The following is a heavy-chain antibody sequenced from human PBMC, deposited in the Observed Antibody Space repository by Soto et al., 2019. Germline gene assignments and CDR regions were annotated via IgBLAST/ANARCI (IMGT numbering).Heavy chain of an antibody. CDR2: IIPSFATG. J-gene: IGHJ6*02. CDR1: GGTFGNSA. CDR3: ARSYYGSGSYWFYGMDV. D-gene: IGHD3-10*01. V-gene: IGHV1-69*06. Sequence: QVQLVQSGAEVKKPVSSVKVSCKASGGTFGNSAISWVRQAPGQGLEWMGGIIPSFATGNSAPEFQGRLTITADKSTTTAYMELSSLRSEDTAVYYCARSYYGSGSYWFYGMDVWGQVTTVTVSS.